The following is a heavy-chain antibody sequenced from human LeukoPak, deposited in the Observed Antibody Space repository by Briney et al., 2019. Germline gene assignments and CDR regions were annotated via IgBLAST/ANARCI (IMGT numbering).Heavy chain of an antibody. V-gene: IGHV4-30-2*01. D-gene: IGHD3-3*01. CDR1: GGSISSGGYS. CDR3: ARALFSLVDY. Sequence: SETVSLTCAVSGGSISSGGYSWSWIRQPPGKGLEWIGYIYHSGSTYYNPSLKSRVTISVDRSKNQFSLKLSPVTAADAAVYYCARALFSLVDYWGEGTLVTVSS. J-gene: IGHJ4*02. CDR2: IYHSGST.